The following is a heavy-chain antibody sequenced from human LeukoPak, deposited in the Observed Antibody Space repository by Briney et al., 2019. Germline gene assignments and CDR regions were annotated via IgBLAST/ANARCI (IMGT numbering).Heavy chain of an antibody. J-gene: IGHJ4*02. CDR3: ARVWYSGSYPVDY. V-gene: IGHV3-48*03. D-gene: IGHD1-26*01. Sequence: PGGSLRLSCAASGFTFSSYEMNWVRQAPGKGLEWVSYISSSGSNIHYADSVKGRFTISRDNAKNSLYLQMNSLRAEDTAVYYCARVWYSGSYPVDYWGQGTLITVSS. CDR2: ISSSGSNI. CDR1: GFTFSSYE.